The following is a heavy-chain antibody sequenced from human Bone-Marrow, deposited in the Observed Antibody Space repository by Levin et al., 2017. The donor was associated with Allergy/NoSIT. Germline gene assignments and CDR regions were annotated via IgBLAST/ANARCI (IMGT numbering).Heavy chain of an antibody. CDR2: IWYDGSMT. CDR1: GFSFSHYG. CDR3: ARESSGYYSY. D-gene: IGHD3-22*01. J-gene: IGHJ4*02. Sequence: GESLKISCAASGFSFSHYGMHWVRQAPGKGLEWVAAIWYDGSMTQFADSVKGRFSISRDNSKNTGSLQMNSLRAEDTGIYYCARESSGYYSYWGQGALVTVSS. V-gene: IGHV3-33*01.